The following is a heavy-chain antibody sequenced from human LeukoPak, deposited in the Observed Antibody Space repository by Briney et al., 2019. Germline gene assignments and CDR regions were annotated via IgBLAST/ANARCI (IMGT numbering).Heavy chain of an antibody. V-gene: IGHV4-34*01. CDR3: TRGSWEVRFAY. Sequence: PSETLSLTCDVSVGSFSGHYWYWVRHSPGKGLEWIIEINSSGSTNYNPSLKSRATISLDTSKNQFSLKLSSVTAADTTVYYCTRGSWEVRFAYWGQGTLVTVSS. CDR2: INSSGST. J-gene: IGHJ4*02. CDR1: VGSFSGHY. D-gene: IGHD1-26*01.